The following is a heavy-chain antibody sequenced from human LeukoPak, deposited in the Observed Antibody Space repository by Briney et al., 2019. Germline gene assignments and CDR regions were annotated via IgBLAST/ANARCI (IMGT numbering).Heavy chain of an antibody. Sequence: GGSLRLSCAASGFTFSSYSMNWVRQAPGKGLEWVSSISSSSSYIYYADSVKGRFTIYRDNAKNSLYLQMNSLRAEDTAVYYCARGGIAAAGTRDYWGQGTLVTVSS. CDR2: ISSSSSYI. D-gene: IGHD6-13*01. V-gene: IGHV3-21*01. J-gene: IGHJ4*02. CDR1: GFTFSSYS. CDR3: ARGGIAAAGTRDY.